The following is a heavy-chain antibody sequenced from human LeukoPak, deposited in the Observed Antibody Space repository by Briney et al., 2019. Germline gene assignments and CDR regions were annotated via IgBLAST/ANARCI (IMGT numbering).Heavy chain of an antibody. CDR3: ARDQGFHYYDSSGYYDY. D-gene: IGHD3-22*01. J-gene: IGHJ4*02. Sequence: GGSLRLSCAASGFTFSSYWMSWVRQAPGKGLEWVANIKQDGSEKYYVDSVKGRYTISRDNAKNSLYLQMNSLRAEDTAVYYCARDQGFHYYDSSGYYDYWGQGTLVTVSS. CDR1: GFTFSSYW. CDR2: IKQDGSEK. V-gene: IGHV3-7*01.